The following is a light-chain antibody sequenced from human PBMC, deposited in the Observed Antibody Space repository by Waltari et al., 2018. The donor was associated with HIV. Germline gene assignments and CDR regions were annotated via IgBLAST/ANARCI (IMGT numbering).Light chain of an antibody. CDR3: TSYTSSSPCV. V-gene: IGLV2-14*01. Sequence: QSALTQPASVSGSPGQSITISCTGTSSDAGGYNYVSWYQQHPDRAPKLMIYEVSNRPSGVSNRFSGSKSGNTASLTISGLQADDEADYYCTSYTSSSPCVFGTGTKVTVL. J-gene: IGLJ1*01. CDR1: SSDAGGYNY. CDR2: EVS.